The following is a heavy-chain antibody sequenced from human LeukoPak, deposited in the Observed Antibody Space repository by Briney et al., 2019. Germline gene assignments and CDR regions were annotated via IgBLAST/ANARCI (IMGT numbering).Heavy chain of an antibody. V-gene: IGHV4-30-2*01. J-gene: IGHJ4*02. CDR2: FYQSGIT. D-gene: IGHD1-26*01. CDR3: ARRNSGSYYGQDY. CDR1: GGSISGGGYY. Sequence: SDTLSLTCTVSGGSISGGGYYWSWIRQPPGKGLEWIGYFYQSGITYYNPSLKSRVTISVDRSKNQFSLKLSSVTAADTAVYYCARRNSGSYYGQDYWGQGTLVTVSS.